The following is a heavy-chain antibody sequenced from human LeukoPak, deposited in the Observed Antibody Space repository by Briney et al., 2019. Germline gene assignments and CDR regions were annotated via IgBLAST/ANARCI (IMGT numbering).Heavy chain of an antibody. CDR1: GFTFSSYD. D-gene: IGHD1-26*01. CDR2: IGTAGDT. CDR3: ARDLSGSLDY. J-gene: IGHJ4*02. Sequence: TGGSLRLSCAASGFTFSSYDMPWVRQATGKGLEWVSAIGTAGDTYYPGSVKGRFTISRENAKNSLYLQMNSLRAGDTAVYYCARDLSGSLDYWGQGTLVTVSS. V-gene: IGHV3-13*01.